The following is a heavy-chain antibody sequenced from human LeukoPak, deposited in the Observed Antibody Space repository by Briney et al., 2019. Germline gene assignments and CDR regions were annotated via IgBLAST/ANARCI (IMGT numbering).Heavy chain of an antibody. J-gene: IGHJ4*02. CDR1: GFTFSSYA. CDR3: ARDGTYYYDSSGYYYYPSCDY. CDR2: ISYDGSNK. D-gene: IGHD3-22*01. V-gene: IGHV3-30-3*01. Sequence: GRSLRLSCAASGFTFSSYAMHWVRQAPGKGLEWVAVISYDGSNKYYADSVKGRFTISRDNSKNTLYLQMNSLRAEDTAVYYCARDGTYYYDSSGYYYYPSCDYWGQGTLVTVSS.